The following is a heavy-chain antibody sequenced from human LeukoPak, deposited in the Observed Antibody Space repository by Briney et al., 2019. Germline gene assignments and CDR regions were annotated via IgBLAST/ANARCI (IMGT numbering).Heavy chain of an antibody. V-gene: IGHV4-61*02. CDR2: IYTSGST. CDR3: AATKAGYGEGY. CDR1: GGSTSSGSYY. Sequence: SETLSLTCSVSGGSTSSGSYYWIWIRQPAGKGLEWIGRIYTSGSTNYNPSLKSRVTISVDTSKNQFSLKLSSVTAADTAIYYCAATKAGYGEGYWGQGNLVTVSS. J-gene: IGHJ4*02. D-gene: IGHD5-12*01.